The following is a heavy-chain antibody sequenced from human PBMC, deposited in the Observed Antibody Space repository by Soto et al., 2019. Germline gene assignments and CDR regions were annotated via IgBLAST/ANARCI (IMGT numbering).Heavy chain of an antibody. Sequence: QVQLVQSGAEVKKPGASVKVSCKASGYTFTSYGISWVRQAPGEGLAWMGWISAYNGNTNYAQKLQGKVTMTTDTSTSTAYMELRNVRSDDKAVYYGGRFFAPQNYCGGYGPWGGGFAPRGQGTLVTGSS. D-gene: IGHD5-12*01. J-gene: IGHJ5*02. CDR1: GYTFTSYG. V-gene: IGHV1-18*04. CDR3: GRFFAPQNYCGGYGPWGGGFAP. CDR2: ISAYNGNT.